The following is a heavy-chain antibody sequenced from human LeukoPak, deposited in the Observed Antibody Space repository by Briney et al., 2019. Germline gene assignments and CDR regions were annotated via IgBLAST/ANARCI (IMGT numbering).Heavy chain of an antibody. CDR1: GFTFSDYY. CDR3: ATLRLIRKDDFDY. J-gene: IGHJ4*02. D-gene: IGHD1-14*01. V-gene: IGHV3-11*01. Sequence: PGGSLRLSCAASGFTFSDYYMSWIRQAPGKGLEWVSYISSSGSTIYYADSVKGRFTISRDNAKNSLYLQMNSLRAEDTAVYYCATLRLIRKDDFDYWGQGTLVTVSS. CDR2: ISSSGSTI.